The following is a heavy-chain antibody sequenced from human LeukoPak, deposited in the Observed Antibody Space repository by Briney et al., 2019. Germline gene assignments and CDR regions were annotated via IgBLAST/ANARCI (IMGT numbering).Heavy chain of an antibody. CDR1: GYTFTGYY. V-gene: IGHV1-2*06. Sequence: ASVKVSCTASGYTFTGYYMHWVRQAPGQGLEWMGRINPNSGGTNYAQKFQGRVTMTRDTSISTAYMELSSLRSEDTAVYYCARWRGSGSYYNEFPYYYYYYGMDVWGQGTTVTVSS. CDR3: ARWRGSGSYYNEFPYYYYYYGMDV. CDR2: INPNSGGT. J-gene: IGHJ6*02. D-gene: IGHD3-10*01.